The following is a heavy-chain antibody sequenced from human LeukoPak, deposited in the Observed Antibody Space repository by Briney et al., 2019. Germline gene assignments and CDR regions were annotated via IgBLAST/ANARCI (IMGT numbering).Heavy chain of an antibody. V-gene: IGHV4-59*12. CDR3: ARVRPGATIFPAMSPYFDY. J-gene: IGHJ4*02. CDR1: GGSISSYY. D-gene: IGHD3-9*01. Sequence: SETLSLTCTVSGGSISSYYWSWIRQPPGKGLEWIGYIYYSGSTNYNPSLKSRVTISVDTSKNQFSLKLSSVTAADTAVYYCARVRPGATIFPAMSPYFDYWGQGTLVTVSS. CDR2: IYYSGST.